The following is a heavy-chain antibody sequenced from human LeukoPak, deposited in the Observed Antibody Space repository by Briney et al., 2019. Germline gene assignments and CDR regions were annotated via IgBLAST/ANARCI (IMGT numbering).Heavy chain of an antibody. Sequence: SETLSLTCAVSGSSISSSTWWTWVRQAPGKGLEWIGEVFYSGSTNSNPSLKSRLTTSVDESKHEFSLKLASVTAADTAIYYCASGGLVSRYLDHWGQGTLVTVSS. CDR3: ASGGLVSRYLDH. D-gene: IGHD5/OR15-5a*01. CDR1: GSSISSSTW. J-gene: IGHJ4*02. V-gene: IGHV4-4*02. CDR2: VFYSGST.